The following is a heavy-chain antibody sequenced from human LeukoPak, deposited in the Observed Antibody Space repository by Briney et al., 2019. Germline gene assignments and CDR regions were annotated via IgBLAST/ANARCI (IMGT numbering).Heavy chain of an antibody. CDR2: INHSGST. V-gene: IGHV4-34*01. D-gene: IGHD3-3*01. J-gene: IGHJ5*02. Sequence: SGTLCLSSAALCGAFSAYNWSWFRQPPGKGLKWIGEINHSGSTNYNPSLRSRVTISVDTSKNPFSLKLRSVPAADTAVYYCARGQYDFWRGYRRNNWFDPWGQGTLVTVSS. CDR1: CGAFSAYN. CDR3: ARGQYDFWRGYRRNNWFDP.